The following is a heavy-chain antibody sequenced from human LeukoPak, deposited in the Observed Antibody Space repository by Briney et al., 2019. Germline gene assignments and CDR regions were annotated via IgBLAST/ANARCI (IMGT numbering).Heavy chain of an antibody. J-gene: IGHJ4*02. CDR3: ARAGITEDYYFDY. CDR1: GFTFSSYA. CDR2: IRSNGGST. D-gene: IGHD3-16*01. Sequence: GGSLRLSCAASGFTFSSYAMHWVRQAPGKGLEYVSAIRSNGGSTYYANSVKGRFTISRDNSKNTLYLQMGSLRAEDMAVYYCARAGITEDYYFDYWGQGTLVTVSS. V-gene: IGHV3-64*01.